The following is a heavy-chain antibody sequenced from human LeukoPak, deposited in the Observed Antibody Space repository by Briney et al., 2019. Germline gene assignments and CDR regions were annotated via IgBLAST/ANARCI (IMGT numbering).Heavy chain of an antibody. V-gene: IGHV3-7*01. J-gene: IGHJ4*02. CDR1: GFTFRASW. CDR3: AKSLDY. Sequence: GGSLRLSCAASGFTFRASWMTWVRQAPGKGLEWVANIKQDGSEKNYVDSVRGRFTISRDNSKNSLFLQMSSLGAEDTAVYYCAKSLDYWGQGTLVIVSS. CDR2: IKQDGSEK.